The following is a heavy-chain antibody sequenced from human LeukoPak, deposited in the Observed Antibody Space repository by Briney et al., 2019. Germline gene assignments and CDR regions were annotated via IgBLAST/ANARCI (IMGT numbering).Heavy chain of an antibody. Sequence: GGSLRLSCVASGFTFSTYWMSWVRQAPGKGLEWVANIRQDGSEKYYVDSVKGRFTISRDNAKNSLYLQMNTLRDADTAVYYCARVIDGALIDYWGQGTLVTVSS. D-gene: IGHD5-24*01. CDR3: ARVIDGALIDY. V-gene: IGHV3-7*01. J-gene: IGHJ4*02. CDR2: IRQDGSEK. CDR1: GFTFSTYW.